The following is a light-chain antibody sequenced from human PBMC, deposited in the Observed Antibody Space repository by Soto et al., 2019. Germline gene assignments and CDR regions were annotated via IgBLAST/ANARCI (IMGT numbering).Light chain of an antibody. J-gene: IGLJ2*01. Sequence: QSVLTQSPSASASLGASVKLTCTLSSGHSSYAIAWLQQQPEKGPRYLMKLNSDGSHNKGDGIPDRFSGSSSGAERYLTISSIQSEDEADYYCQTWGTGIRVFGGGTKLTVL. CDR3: QTWGTGIRV. CDR2: LNSDGSH. V-gene: IGLV4-69*01. CDR1: SGHSSYA.